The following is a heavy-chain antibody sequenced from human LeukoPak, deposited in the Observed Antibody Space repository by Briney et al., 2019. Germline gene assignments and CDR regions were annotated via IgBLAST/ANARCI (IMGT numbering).Heavy chain of an antibody. CDR2: ISASGP. J-gene: IGHJ4*02. CDR3: AKDHESDGYPCLDH. CDR1: GFTFGRLT. V-gene: IGHV3-23*01. D-gene: IGHD3-22*01. Sequence: GGSLRLSCAASGFTFGRLTMTWVRQAPGKGLEWVSTISASGPYYADAVRGRFTISRDNSRNTLSLQMDSLRAEDTAVYYCAKDHESDGYPCLDHWGLGTLVTVSS.